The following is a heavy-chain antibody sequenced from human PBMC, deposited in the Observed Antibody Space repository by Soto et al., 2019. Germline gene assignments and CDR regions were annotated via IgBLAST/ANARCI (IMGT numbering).Heavy chain of an antibody. CDR1: GFTFSRYW. D-gene: IGHD3-3*01. V-gene: IGHV3-74*01. Sequence: EVQLVESGGGLVQPGGSLRLSCAASGFTFSRYWIHWVRQAPGKGLVWVSRINSDGSSTTYADSVKGRFTISRDNAKNTLYLQMNSLRAEDTAVYYCAREEIFGVVIDACDIWGQGTMVTVSS. CDR2: INSDGSST. CDR3: AREEIFGVVIDACDI. J-gene: IGHJ3*02.